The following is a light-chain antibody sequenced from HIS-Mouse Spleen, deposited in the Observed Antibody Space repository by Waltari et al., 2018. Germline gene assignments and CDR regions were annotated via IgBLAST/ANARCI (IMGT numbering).Light chain of an antibody. CDR2: EGS. CDR3: CSYAGSSTWV. Sequence: QSALTQPASVSGSPGQSITISCPGTSSHVGSYNLSSWYQQHPGKAPKLMIYEGSKRPSGVSNRFSGSKSGNTASLTISGLQAEDEADYYCCSYAGSSTWVFGGGTKLTVL. CDR1: SSHVGSYNL. V-gene: IGLV2-23*01. J-gene: IGLJ3*02.